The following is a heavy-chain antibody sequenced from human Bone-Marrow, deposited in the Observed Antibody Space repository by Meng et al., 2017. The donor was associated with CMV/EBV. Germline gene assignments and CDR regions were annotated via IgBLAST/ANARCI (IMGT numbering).Heavy chain of an antibody. CDR1: GFTFINYT. Sequence: GESLKISCAASGFTFINYTMNWVRQAPGKGLEWVSSISSGSTYIYYADSVRGRFTISRDNAKNSLYLQMNSLRAEDTAVYYCARDRHSNNWYTIDYWGQGTLATVPS. V-gene: IGHV3-21*01. CDR2: ISSGSTYI. J-gene: IGHJ4*02. CDR3: ARDRHSNNWYTIDY. D-gene: IGHD6-13*01.